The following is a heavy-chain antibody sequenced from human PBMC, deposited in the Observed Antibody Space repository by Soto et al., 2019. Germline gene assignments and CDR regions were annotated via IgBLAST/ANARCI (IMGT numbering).Heavy chain of an antibody. CDR2: IKSNADGGTA. CDR1: GFTFNNAW. CDR3: NTGVATAKYYFDF. D-gene: IGHD6-25*01. Sequence: EVQLVESGGGLVKPGESITLSCAASGFTFNNAWMSWVRQAPGTGLEWVGRIKSNADGGTADYNPPVKGRFTISRDDSKNTLLLHINSLKTEDTDLYYCNTGVATAKYYFDFWGQGSLVTVSS. J-gene: IGHJ4*02. V-gene: IGHV3-15*01.